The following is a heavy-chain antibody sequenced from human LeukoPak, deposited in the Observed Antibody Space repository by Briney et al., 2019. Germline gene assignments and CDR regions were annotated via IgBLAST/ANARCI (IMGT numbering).Heavy chain of an antibody. CDR2: ISGSGDST. Sequence: PGGSLRLSCAASGFTFSSYAMSWVRHAPGKGLEWVSAISGSGDSTYYAGSVQGRFTISRDNSKNTLYLQMNSLRAEDTAVYYCARSNRYYDILTGYSENSRGDAFDIWGQGTMVTVSS. J-gene: IGHJ3*02. CDR3: ARSNRYYDILTGYSENSRGDAFDI. CDR1: GFTFSSYA. V-gene: IGHV3-23*01. D-gene: IGHD3-9*01.